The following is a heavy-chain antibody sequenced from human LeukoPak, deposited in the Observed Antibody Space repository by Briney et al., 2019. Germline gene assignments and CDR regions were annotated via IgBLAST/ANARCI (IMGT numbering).Heavy chain of an antibody. CDR1: GGSVSSDSYY. V-gene: IGHV4-61*01. CDR3: ARVYFYESRRIDI. D-gene: IGHD3-22*01. CDR2: IYYSGNT. J-gene: IGHJ3*02. Sequence: ASETLSLTCTVSGGSVSSDSYYWSWIRRPPGKELEYIGYIYYSGNTNYNPSLKSRVTISIDTSKNQFSLKLSSVTAADTAVYYCARVYFYESRRIDIRGQGTMVTVSS.